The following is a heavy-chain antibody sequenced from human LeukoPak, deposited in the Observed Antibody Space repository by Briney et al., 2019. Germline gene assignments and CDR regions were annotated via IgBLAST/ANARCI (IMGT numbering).Heavy chain of an antibody. Sequence: GGSLRLSCAASGFTFNTYSMAWVRQTPGKRLEWVSTLSGTGASTHYADSVKGRFTISRDTSKNTLFLQMDSLRPEDTAVYYCARDRTYLSPCFEGTYFFHHWGQGPVVPVAS. V-gene: IGHV3-23*01. J-gene: IGHJ1*01. CDR1: GFTFNTYS. D-gene: IGHD3-9*01. CDR2: LSGTGAST. CDR3: ARDRTYLSPCFEGTYFFHH.